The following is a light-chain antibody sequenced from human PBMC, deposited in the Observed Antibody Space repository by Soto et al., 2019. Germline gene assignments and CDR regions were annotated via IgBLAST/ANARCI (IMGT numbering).Light chain of an antibody. Sequence: IQMTQSPSSLSASVGDRVTITCRASQSIVRNLNWYQQKPGKAPELLIYTASNLESGVPSRFSGSGSGTYFALTISSLQPEDSAVYYCQQSHSSPLSFGGGTKVEFK. J-gene: IGKJ4*01. CDR1: QSIVRN. CDR2: TAS. CDR3: QQSHSSPLS. V-gene: IGKV1-39*01.